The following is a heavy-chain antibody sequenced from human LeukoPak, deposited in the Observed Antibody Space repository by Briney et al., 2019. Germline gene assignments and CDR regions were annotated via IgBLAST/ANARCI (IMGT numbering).Heavy chain of an antibody. V-gene: IGHV3-30*02. Sequence: GSLRLSCAASGFTFSSYGMHWVRQAPGKGLEWVAFIRYDGSNKYYADSVKGRFTISRDNSKNTLYLQMNSLRAEDTAVYYCAKVRGVTNYYYYYYMDVWGKGTTVTISS. D-gene: IGHD3-10*01. CDR2: IRYDGSNK. CDR1: GFTFSSYG. CDR3: AKVRGVTNYYYYYYMDV. J-gene: IGHJ6*03.